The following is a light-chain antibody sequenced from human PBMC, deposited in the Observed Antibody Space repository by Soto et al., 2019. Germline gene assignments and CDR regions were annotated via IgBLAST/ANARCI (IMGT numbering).Light chain of an antibody. CDR2: GAS. CDR3: QQYNNWPLT. Sequence: EIVMTQSPATLSVSPRERATLSCRASQSISSSLAWYQQKPGQAPRLLIYGASTRATGVPARFSGSGSGTEFTLTIGSLQSEDFAVYYCQQYNNWPLTFGGGTKVEIK. V-gene: IGKV3-15*01. CDR1: QSISSS. J-gene: IGKJ4*01.